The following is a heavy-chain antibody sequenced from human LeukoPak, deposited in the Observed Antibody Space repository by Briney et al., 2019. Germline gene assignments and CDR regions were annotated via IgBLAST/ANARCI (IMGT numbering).Heavy chain of an antibody. CDR1: GFTFSSYG. J-gene: IGHJ4*02. V-gene: IGHV3-33*06. Sequence: GGSLRLSCAASGFTFSSYGMHWVRQAPGKGLEWVAVIWYDGSNKYYADSVKGRFTISRDNSKNTLYLQMNSLRAEDTAVYYCAKDSRSSSSRGAFDYWGQGTLVTVSS. CDR3: AKDSRSSSSRGAFDY. CDR2: IWYDGSNK. D-gene: IGHD6-13*01.